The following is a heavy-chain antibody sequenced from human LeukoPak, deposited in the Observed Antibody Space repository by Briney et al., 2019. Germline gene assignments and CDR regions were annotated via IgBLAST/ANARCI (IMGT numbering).Heavy chain of an antibody. V-gene: IGHV3-7*03. J-gene: IGHJ2*01. CDR2: IKQDGSEK. CDR3: ARARRSITMIVVIKYFDL. CDR1: GFTFSDFW. Sequence: GGSLRLSCAASGFTFSDFWMSWVRQAPGKGLEWVANIKQDGSEKYYVDSVKGRFTISRDNAKNSLYLQMNSLRAEDTAVYYCARARRSITMIVVIKYFDLWGRGTLVTVSS. D-gene: IGHD3-22*01.